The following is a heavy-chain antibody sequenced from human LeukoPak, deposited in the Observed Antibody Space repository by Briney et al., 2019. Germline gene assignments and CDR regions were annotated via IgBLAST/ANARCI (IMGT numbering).Heavy chain of an antibody. CDR3: ARGVHYYDSSGYAFGI. CDR1: GYTCTSYG. J-gene: IGHJ3*02. Sequence: ASVKVSCKASGYTCTSYGISWVRQAPGQGLEWMGWISAYNGNTNYAQKLQGRVTMTTDTSTSTAYMELRSLRSDDTAVYYCARGVHYYDSSGYAFGIWGQGTMVTVSS. D-gene: IGHD3-22*01. V-gene: IGHV1-18*01. CDR2: ISAYNGNT.